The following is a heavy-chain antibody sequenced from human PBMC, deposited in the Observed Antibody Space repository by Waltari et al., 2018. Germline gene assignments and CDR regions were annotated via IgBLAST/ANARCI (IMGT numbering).Heavy chain of an antibody. CDR3: ALRTPMVVIATHAFDI. J-gene: IGHJ3*02. CDR1: GYTFTSYA. Sequence: QVQLVQSGAEVKKPGASVKVSCKASGYTFTSYAMHWVRQAPGQRLEWMGWINAGNGNTKYSQEFQGRVTITRDTSASTAYMELSSLRSEDTAVYYCALRTPMVVIATHAFDIWGQGTMVTVSS. V-gene: IGHV1-3*03. D-gene: IGHD2-21*01. CDR2: INAGNGNT.